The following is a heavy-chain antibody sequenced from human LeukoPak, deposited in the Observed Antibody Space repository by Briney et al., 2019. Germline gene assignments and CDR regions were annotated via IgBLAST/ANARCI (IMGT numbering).Heavy chain of an antibody. D-gene: IGHD3-10*01. CDR1: GFTFDDYG. J-gene: IGHJ3*02. V-gene: IGHV3-20*04. CDR3: ARANYYGSGRAAFDI. CDR2: INWNGGST. Sequence: GGSLRLSCAASGFTFDDYGMSWVRQAPGKGLEWVSGINWNGGSTGYADSVKGRFTISRDNAKNSLYLQMNSLRAEDTALYYCARANYYGSGRAAFDIWGQGTMVTVSS.